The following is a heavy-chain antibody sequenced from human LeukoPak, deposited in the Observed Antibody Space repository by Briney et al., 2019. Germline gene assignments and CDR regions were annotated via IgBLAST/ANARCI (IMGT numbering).Heavy chain of an antibody. CDR1: GGSVTGYY. CDR3: ARIGGSFPSLDS. J-gene: IGHJ5*01. Sequence: SETLSLTCTVSGGSVTGYYWNWIRQPPGKGLHWIGNIYYSGSTNYNPSLKSRVTMSVATSKNQFSLNLSSVTAADTAVYYCARIGGSFPSLDSWGQGTLVTVSS. CDR2: IYYSGST. D-gene: IGHD1-26*01. V-gene: IGHV4-59*02.